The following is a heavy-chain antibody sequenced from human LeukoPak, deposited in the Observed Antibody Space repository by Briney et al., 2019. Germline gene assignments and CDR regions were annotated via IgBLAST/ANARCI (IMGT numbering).Heavy chain of an antibody. V-gene: IGHV5-51*01. Sequence: GESLKISCKGSGYSFTSLWIGWVRQMPGKGLEWMGIIYPGDSDTRYSPSFEGQVTISADKSISTAYLEWSNLKASDTAIYYCARRYGRPFDYWGQGTLVTVSS. CDR3: ARRYGRPFDY. CDR2: IYPGDSDT. D-gene: IGHD4-17*01. J-gene: IGHJ4*02. CDR1: GYSFTSLW.